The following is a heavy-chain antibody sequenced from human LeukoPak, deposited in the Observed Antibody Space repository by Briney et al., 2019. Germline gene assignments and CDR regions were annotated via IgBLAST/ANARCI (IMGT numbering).Heavy chain of an antibody. D-gene: IGHD4-23*01. CDR1: GFTVSTNY. V-gene: IGHV3-66*01. J-gene: IGHJ3*02. CDR3: ARYLRTPDVAFDI. CDR2: IYSGGNI. Sequence: GGSLRLSCAVSGFTVSTNYMSWVRQAPGKGLEWVSLIYSGGNIFYADSVKGRFTISRDSSKNTLYLQMNSLRAEDTAVYYCARYLRTPDVAFDIWGQGTMVTVSS.